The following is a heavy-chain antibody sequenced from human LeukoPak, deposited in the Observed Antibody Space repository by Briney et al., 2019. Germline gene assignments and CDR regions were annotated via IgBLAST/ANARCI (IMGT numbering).Heavy chain of an antibody. CDR1: GYSLINHW. D-gene: IGHD3-22*01. V-gene: IGHV5-51*01. J-gene: IGHJ4*02. CDR2: IYPGNADA. Sequence: GESLKISCKASGYSLINHWIGWVRQMPGKGLDWIRIIYPGNADATYSPSFQGQVTISADKSTTTVYLQWSSLKASDTAMYYCARQGSYDNRGYSFDYWGQGTLVTVSS. CDR3: ARQGSYDNRGYSFDY.